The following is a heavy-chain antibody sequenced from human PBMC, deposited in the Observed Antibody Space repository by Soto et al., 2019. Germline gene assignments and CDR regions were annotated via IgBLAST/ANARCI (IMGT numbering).Heavy chain of an antibody. V-gene: IGHV1-58*01. J-gene: IGHJ4*02. D-gene: IGHD3-16*01. CDR1: GFTFTSSA. CDR2: IVVGSGNT. Sequence: QMQLVQSGPEVKKPGTSVKVSCKASGFTFTSSAVQRVRQARGQRLEWIGWIVVGSGNTNYAQKFQERVTITRDMSPSPAYMELSSLRSEDTAVYSWAAAEGGVHWGQGTLVTVSS. CDR3: AAAEGGVH.